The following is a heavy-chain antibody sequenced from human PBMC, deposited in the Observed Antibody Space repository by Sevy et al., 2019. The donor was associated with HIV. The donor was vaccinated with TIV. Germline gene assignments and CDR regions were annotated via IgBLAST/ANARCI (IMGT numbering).Heavy chain of an antibody. J-gene: IGHJ4*02. CDR2: ISPHTGDT. D-gene: IGHD2-15*01. V-gene: IGHV1-18*01. CDR1: GYTFSIYR. Sequence: ASVKVSCKVSGYTFSIYRITWVRQAPGQGLEWMGWISPHTGDTKFAENFQDRVTMSTDTSTATAYMELSSLRSDDTAVYYCARAFCTSGRCYSLAYWGQGTQVTVSS. CDR3: ARAFCTSGRCYSLAY.